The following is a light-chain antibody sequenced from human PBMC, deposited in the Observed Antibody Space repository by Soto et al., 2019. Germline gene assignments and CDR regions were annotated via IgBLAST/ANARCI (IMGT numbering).Light chain of an antibody. CDR3: CSYTTSSTYV. CDR1: SSDVGGYNY. V-gene: IGLV2-14*03. CDR2: DVS. Sequence: QSALTQPASVSGSPGQSIAISCTGTSSDVGGYNYVSWYQQHPGKAPKLMIYDVSNRPSGVSNRFSGSKSGNTASLTISGLQPEDEADYYCCSYTTSSTYVFGTGTKLTVL. J-gene: IGLJ1*01.